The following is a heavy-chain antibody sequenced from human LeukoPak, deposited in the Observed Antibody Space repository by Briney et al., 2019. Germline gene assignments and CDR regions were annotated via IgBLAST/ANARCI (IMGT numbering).Heavy chain of an antibody. V-gene: IGHV4-61*02. CDR1: GGSISSGSCY. CDR2: IYTSGST. J-gene: IGHJ4*02. CDR3: ARVRGWLHHFDY. D-gene: IGHD5-24*01. Sequence: PSETLSLTCTVSGGSISSGSCYWSWIRQPAGKGLEWIGRIYTSGSTNYNPSLKSRVTISVDTSKNQFSLKLSSVTAADTAVYYCARVRGWLHHFDYWGQGTLVTVSS.